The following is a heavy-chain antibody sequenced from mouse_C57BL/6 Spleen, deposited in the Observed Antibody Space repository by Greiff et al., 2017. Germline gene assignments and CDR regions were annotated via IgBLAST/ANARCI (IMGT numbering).Heavy chain of an antibody. CDR1: GYTFTSYW. Sequence: QVQLQQPGAELVKPGASVKLSCKASGYTFTSYWMQWVKQRPGQGLEWIGEIDPSDSYTNYNQKFKGKATLTVDTSSSTAYMQLSSLTSEDSAVYYCARYYYGSSLFDCWGQGTTLTVSS. V-gene: IGHV1-50*01. CDR2: IDPSDSYT. D-gene: IGHD1-1*01. J-gene: IGHJ2*01. CDR3: ARYYYGSSLFDC.